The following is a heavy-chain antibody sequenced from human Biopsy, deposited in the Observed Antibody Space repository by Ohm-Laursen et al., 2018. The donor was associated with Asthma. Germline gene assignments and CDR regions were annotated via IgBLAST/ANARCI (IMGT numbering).Heavy chain of an antibody. V-gene: IGHV3-53*01. CDR2: IYSGGTS. J-gene: IGHJ4*02. CDR1: GFTVSRDH. D-gene: IGHD6-19*01. CDR3: ARGDSSGWSHYYFDY. Sequence: SLRLSCSASGFTVSRDHMFWVRQPPGKGLEWVSVIYSGGTSHTADSVRGRFTISRDFSKNTLHLQMHSLRVEDTAVYYCARGDSSGWSHYYFDYWGQGTLVTVSS.